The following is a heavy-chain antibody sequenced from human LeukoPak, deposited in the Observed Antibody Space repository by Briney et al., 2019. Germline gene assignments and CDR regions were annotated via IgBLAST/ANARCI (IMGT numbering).Heavy chain of an antibody. J-gene: IGHJ5*02. V-gene: IGHV3-23*01. Sequence: GGSLRLSCAASGFTFNTYAMTWVRQAPGKGLEWVSSITNSGASTYYADSVKGRFTISRDNSKNTLYLQMNGLRGDDTALYYCAKEHTRNAAIPKSGSDPWSQGTLVTVSS. D-gene: IGHD2-2*01. CDR3: AKEHTRNAAIPKSGSDP. CDR2: ITNSGAST. CDR1: GFTFNTYA.